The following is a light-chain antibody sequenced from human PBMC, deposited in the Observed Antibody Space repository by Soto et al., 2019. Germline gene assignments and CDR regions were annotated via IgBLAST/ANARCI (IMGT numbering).Light chain of an antibody. CDR3: QQYNNWPLYT. Sequence: EVVMTQSPVTLSVSPGERATLSCRASQSVSRNLAWYQQKPGQAPRLLIYGASTRATGVPATFSGSGSGTDFTLTISSLQSEDFAVYYCQQYNNWPLYTFGQGTKLEIK. J-gene: IGKJ2*01. CDR2: GAS. V-gene: IGKV3-15*01. CDR1: QSVSRN.